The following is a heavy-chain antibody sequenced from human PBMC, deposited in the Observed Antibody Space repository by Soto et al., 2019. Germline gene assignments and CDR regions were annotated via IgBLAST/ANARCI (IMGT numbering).Heavy chain of an antibody. J-gene: IGHJ5*02. V-gene: IGHV1-69*13. CDR3: ARAITMIVVVTGGFDP. Sequence: SVKVSCKASGGTFSSYAVSWVRQAPGQGLEWMGGIIPIFGTANYAQKFQGRVTITADESTSTAYMELSSLRSEDTAVYYCARAITMIVVVTGGFDPWGQGTLVTVS. CDR1: GGTFSSYA. D-gene: IGHD3-22*01. CDR2: IIPIFGTA.